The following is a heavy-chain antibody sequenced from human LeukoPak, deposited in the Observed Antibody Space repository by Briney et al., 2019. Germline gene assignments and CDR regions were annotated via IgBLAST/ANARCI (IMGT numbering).Heavy chain of an antibody. D-gene: IGHD6-6*01. J-gene: IGHJ4*02. CDR2: ISPTGSTT. V-gene: IGHV3-74*01. CDR3: ARGPNSNWSGLDF. Sequence: AGGSRRLSCLASGLTLGSNYLSWVRKAPGKGRVWVSRISPTGSTTSYADSVKGRFTVSRDNAKNTLYLQVNNLRAEDTAVYYCARGPNSNWSGLDFWGQGTLLTVSS. CDR1: GLTLGSNY.